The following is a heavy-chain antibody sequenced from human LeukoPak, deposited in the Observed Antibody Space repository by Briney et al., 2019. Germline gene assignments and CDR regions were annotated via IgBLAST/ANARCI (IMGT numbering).Heavy chain of an antibody. D-gene: IGHD1-26*01. V-gene: IGHV3-66*01. CDR1: GLTVTTNY. CDR2: TYSGGNS. J-gene: IGHJ3*02. Sequence: GGSLRLSCASGLTVTTNYVGWVRQAPGKGLEWVSITYSGGNSNTADSVKGRFTVTRDDFKNTVFLQMNSLRPEDTAIYFCAGGYGGRYWAFDIWGQGTMVTVSS. CDR3: AGGYGGRYWAFDI.